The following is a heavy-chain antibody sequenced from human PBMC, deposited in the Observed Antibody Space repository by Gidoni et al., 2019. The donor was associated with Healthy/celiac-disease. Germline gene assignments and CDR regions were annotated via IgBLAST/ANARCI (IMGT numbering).Heavy chain of an antibody. V-gene: IGHV4-61*02. D-gene: IGHD3-9*01. CDR1: GGSISSGSYY. CDR2: IYTSGST. CDR3: ARRNYDILTGYRAPFDY. Sequence: QVQLQESGPGLVKPSQTLSLTCTVSGGSISSGSYYWSLIRTPAGKGLEWIGRIYTSGSTNYNPSLKSRVTISVDTSKNQFSLKLSSVTAADTAVYYCARRNYDILTGYRAPFDYWGQGTLVTVSS. J-gene: IGHJ4*02.